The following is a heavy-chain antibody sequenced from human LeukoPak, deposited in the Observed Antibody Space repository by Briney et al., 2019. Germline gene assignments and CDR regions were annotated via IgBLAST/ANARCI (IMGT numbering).Heavy chain of an antibody. CDR1: GGTFSSYA. D-gene: IGHD3-10*01. Sequence: ASVKVSCKASGGTFSSYAISWVRQAPGQGLEWMGGIIPIFGTANYAQKFQGRVTITTDESTSTAYMELSSVRSEDTAVYYCARGGLFGRDAFDIWGQGTMVTVSS. J-gene: IGHJ3*02. CDR3: ARGGLFGRDAFDI. CDR2: IIPIFGTA. V-gene: IGHV1-69*05.